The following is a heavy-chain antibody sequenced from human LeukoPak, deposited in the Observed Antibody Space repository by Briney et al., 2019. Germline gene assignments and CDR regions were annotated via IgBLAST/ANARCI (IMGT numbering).Heavy chain of an antibody. D-gene: IGHD6-25*01. J-gene: IGHJ4*02. CDR1: GYTFTSYY. V-gene: IGHV1-46*01. CDR2: INPSGGST. Sequence: AASVKVSCKASGYTFTSYYMHWVRQAPGQGLEWMGIINPSGGSTSYAQKFQGRVTMTRDTSISTAYMELSRLRSDDTAVYYCARDVEGGGNDYGDYWGQGTLVTVSS. CDR3: ARDVEGGGNDYGDY.